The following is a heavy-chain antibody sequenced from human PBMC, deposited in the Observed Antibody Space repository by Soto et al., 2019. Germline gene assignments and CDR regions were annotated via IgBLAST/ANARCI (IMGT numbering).Heavy chain of an antibody. Sequence: GGSLRLSCAASGFTFSSYAMHWVRQAPGKGLEWVAVISYDGSNKYYADSVKGRFTISRDNSKNTLYLQMNSLRAEDTAVYYCARDAALLWFGELFMRYYYYGMDVWGQGTTVTVSS. CDR3: ARDAALLWFGELFMRYYYYGMDV. V-gene: IGHV3-30-3*01. D-gene: IGHD3-10*01. CDR1: GFTFSSYA. J-gene: IGHJ6*02. CDR2: ISYDGSNK.